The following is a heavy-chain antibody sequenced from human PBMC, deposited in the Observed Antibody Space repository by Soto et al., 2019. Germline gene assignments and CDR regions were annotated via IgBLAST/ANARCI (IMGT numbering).Heavy chain of an antibody. J-gene: IGHJ3*02. CDR3: ERDVVAFDI. CDR2: IYSGGST. CDR1: GCTVSSNY. V-gene: IGHV3-66*01. Sequence: GGSLRLSCAASGCTVSSNYMSWVRQAPGKGLEWVSVIYSGGSTYYADSVKGRFTISRDNSKNTLYLQMDSLRAEDTAVYYCERDVVAFDIWGQGTMVTVSS. D-gene: IGHD2-15*01.